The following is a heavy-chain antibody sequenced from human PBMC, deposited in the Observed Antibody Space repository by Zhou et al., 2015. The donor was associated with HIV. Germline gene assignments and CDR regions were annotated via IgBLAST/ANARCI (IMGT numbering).Heavy chain of an antibody. CDR3: ARTSGNYDFAFDI. Sequence: QVQLVQSGTEVKKPGSSVKVSCKASGGTFSGSDISWVRQAPGQGLEWMGGIIPMFDIENHAQKFRGRLTITADKSTGAAYMELSNLRSEDAAVYYCARTSGNYDFAFDIWGQGTRVIVSS. CDR1: GGTFSGSD. V-gene: IGHV1-69*17. D-gene: IGHD3-22*01. J-gene: IGHJ3*02. CDR2: IIPMFDIE.